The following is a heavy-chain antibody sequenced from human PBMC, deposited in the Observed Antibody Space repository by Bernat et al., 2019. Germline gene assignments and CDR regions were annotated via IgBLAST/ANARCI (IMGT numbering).Heavy chain of an antibody. Sequence: VQLVESGGGVVQPGGSLRLSCATSRFTFSSYEMNWVRQAPGKGLEWLSYISSSGSVTYYADSVKGRFSISRDNAKNSLYLQMNSLRAEDTALYFCAREPPDYCSGTSCYAFHYFDYWGQGTLVTVSS. J-gene: IGHJ4*02. V-gene: IGHV3-48*03. CDR1: RFTFSSYE. CDR3: AREPPDYCSGTSCYAFHYFDY. CDR2: ISSSGSVT. D-gene: IGHD2-2*01.